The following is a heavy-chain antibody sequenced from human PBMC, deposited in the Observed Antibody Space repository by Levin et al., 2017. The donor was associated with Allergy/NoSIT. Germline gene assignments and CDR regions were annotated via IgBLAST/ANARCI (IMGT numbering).Heavy chain of an antibody. D-gene: IGHD5-24*01. CDR2: ISYNGSHQ. CDR1: GFTFSSYG. Sequence: GGSLRLSCAASGFTFSSYGMHWVRRAPGKGLEWVAVISYNGSHQFYADSVKGRFTISRDNSKNTLFLQVSNLRTEDTAVYYCAKESAEGYNLQSYFDDWGQGTLVTVSS. J-gene: IGHJ4*02. V-gene: IGHV3-30*18. CDR3: AKESAEGYNLQSYFDD.